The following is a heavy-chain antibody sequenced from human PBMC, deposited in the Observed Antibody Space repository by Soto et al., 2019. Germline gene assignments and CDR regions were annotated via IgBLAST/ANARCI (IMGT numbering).Heavy chain of an antibody. V-gene: IGHV4-30-2*01. CDR1: GGSLNSGTFS. CDR3: ARAADLLYDSSGYYRAFFDY. CDR2: ISHSGST. Sequence: TLSLTCAVSGGSLNSGTFSWNWIRQPPGKGLEWIGYISHSGSTYYNPSLKSRVTISVDRSRNQFSLRLSSVTAADMAVYYCARAADLLYDSSGYYRAFFDYWGQGSVVTVSS. D-gene: IGHD3-22*01. J-gene: IGHJ4*02.